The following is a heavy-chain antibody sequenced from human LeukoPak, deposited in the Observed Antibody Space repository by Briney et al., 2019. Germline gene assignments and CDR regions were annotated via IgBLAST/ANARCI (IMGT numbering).Heavy chain of an antibody. CDR3: ARGAFCSSTSLVCNMDV. V-gene: IGHV1-69*13. J-gene: IGHJ6*03. Sequence: SVKVSCKASGGTFSSYAISWVQQAPGQGLEWMGGIIPIFGTANYAQKFQGRVTITADESTSTAYMELSSLRSEDTAVYYCARGAFCSSTSLVCNMDVWGKGTTVTVSS. D-gene: IGHD2-2*01. CDR2: IIPIFGTA. CDR1: GGTFSSYA.